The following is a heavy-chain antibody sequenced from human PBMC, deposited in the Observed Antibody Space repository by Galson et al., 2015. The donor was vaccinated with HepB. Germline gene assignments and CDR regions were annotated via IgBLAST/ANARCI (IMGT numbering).Heavy chain of an antibody. V-gene: IGHV4-4*02. CDR2: IYHSGST. Sequence: SETLSLTCAVSGGSISSSNWWSWVRQPPGKGLEWIGEIYHSGSTNYNPSLKSRVTISVDKSKNQFSLKLSSVTAADTAVYYCASLEPTGSSSSGTSWRKDYWGQGTLVTVSS. D-gene: IGHD6-6*01. CDR1: GGSISSSNW. CDR3: ASLEPTGSSSSGTSWRKDY. J-gene: IGHJ4*02.